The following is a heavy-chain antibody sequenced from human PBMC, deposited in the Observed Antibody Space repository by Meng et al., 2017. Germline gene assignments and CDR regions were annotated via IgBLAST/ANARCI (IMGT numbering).Heavy chain of an antibody. J-gene: IGHJ4*02. CDR3: ASRYYYDSSGYYPNRRYYFDY. V-gene: IGHV1-69*06. CDR1: GGTFSSYA. CDR2: IIPIFGTA. Sequence: QVHLGEAGGEGKKPGSSVKVSCKASGGTFSSYAISWVRQAPGQGLEWMGGIIPIFGTANYAQKFQGRVTITADKSTSTAYMELSSLRSEDTAVYYCASRYYYDSSGYYPNRRYYFDYWGQGTLVTVSS. D-gene: IGHD3-22*01.